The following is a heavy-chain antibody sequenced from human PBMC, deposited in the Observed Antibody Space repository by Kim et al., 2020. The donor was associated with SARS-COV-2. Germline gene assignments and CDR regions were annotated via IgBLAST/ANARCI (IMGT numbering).Heavy chain of an antibody. Sequence: GESLKISCKGSGYSFTSYWIGWVRQMPGKGLEWMGIIYPGDSDTRYSPSFQGQVTISADKSISTAYLQWSSLKASDTAMYYCARSTYSYGFSRGREYYFDYWGQGTLVTVSS. D-gene: IGHD5-18*01. J-gene: IGHJ4*02. V-gene: IGHV5-51*01. CDR3: ARSTYSYGFSRGREYYFDY. CDR2: IYPGDSDT. CDR1: GYSFTSYW.